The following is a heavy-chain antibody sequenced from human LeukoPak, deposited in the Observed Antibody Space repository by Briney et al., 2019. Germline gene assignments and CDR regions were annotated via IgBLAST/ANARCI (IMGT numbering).Heavy chain of an antibody. V-gene: IGHV3-30*01. Sequence: GGSLRLSCAASGFTFSSYAMHWVRQAPGKGLEGVAVISYDGSNKYYADSVKGRFTISRDNSKNKLYLQMKSLRAEDTAVYYCARDHRSWGGFDYWGQGTLVTVSS. J-gene: IGHJ4*02. CDR2: ISYDGSNK. CDR1: GFTFSSYA. CDR3: ARDHRSWGGFDY. D-gene: IGHD2-15*01.